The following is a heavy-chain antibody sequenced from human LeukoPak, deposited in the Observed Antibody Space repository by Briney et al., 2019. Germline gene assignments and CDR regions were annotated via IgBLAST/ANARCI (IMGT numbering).Heavy chain of an antibody. J-gene: IGHJ4*02. CDR3: ASVGGGSPY. CDR1: GYSISSGHF. D-gene: IGHD3-16*01. CDR2: IYDSGST. V-gene: IGHV4-38-2*02. Sequence: PSETLSLTCTVSGYSISSGHFWSWLRQPPGKGLEWIGSIYDSGSTYYNPSLRSRVSVSADTSKNNFSLELSSVTAADTAVYYCASVGGGSPYWGQGTLVTVSS.